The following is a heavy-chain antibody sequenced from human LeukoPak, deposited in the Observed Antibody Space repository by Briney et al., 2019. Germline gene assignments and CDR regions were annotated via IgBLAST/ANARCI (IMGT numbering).Heavy chain of an antibody. V-gene: IGHV4-59*12. CDR1: GDSISSYY. CDR3: ARVGHIVAAGTYDY. Sequence: SETLSLTCTVSGDSISSYYWSWIRQPPGKGLEWIGNIFSSGSPNYNPSLKSRVTTSFDTSKNQFSLKLSFVTAADTAVYYCARVGHIVAAGTYDYWGQGTLVTVSS. CDR2: IFSSGSP. D-gene: IGHD6-13*01. J-gene: IGHJ4*02.